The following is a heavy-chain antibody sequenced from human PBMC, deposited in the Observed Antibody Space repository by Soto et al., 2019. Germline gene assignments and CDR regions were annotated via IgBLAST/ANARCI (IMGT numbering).Heavy chain of an antibody. Sequence: QVQLVQSGAEVKKPGASVKVSCKASGYTFTSYGISWVRQAPGQGLEWMGWISAYNGNTNYAQKLHGRVTITTDTSTSTAYMELRSLRSDDTAVYYCARTIEWFGSRHDAFDIWRQGTMVTVSS. V-gene: IGHV1-18*01. CDR1: GYTFTSYG. J-gene: IGHJ3*02. CDR2: ISAYNGNT. D-gene: IGHD3-10*01. CDR3: ARTIEWFGSRHDAFDI.